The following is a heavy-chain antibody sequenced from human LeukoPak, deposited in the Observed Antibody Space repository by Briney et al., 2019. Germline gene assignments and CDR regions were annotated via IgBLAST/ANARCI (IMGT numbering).Heavy chain of an antibody. CDR1: RFTFSKHW. CDR2: ISSEGSST. CDR3: ARDQRVTGRPDIDY. Sequence: GGSLRLSCAASRFTFSKHWMHWVRQTPGKGLVWVSRISSEGSSTTYADSVKGRFTISRDNAKNTLYLQMNTLRAEDTAMYYCARDQRVTGRPDIDYWGQGTLVIVSS. V-gene: IGHV3-74*03. J-gene: IGHJ4*02. D-gene: IGHD6-6*01.